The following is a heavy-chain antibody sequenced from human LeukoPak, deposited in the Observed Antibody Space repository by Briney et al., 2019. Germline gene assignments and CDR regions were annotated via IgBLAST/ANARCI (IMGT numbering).Heavy chain of an antibody. CDR3: ARAGITMIVVAADY. V-gene: IGHV3-30*04. Sequence: GGSLRLSCAASGFTFSSYAMHWVRQAPGKGLEWVAVISYDGSNKYCADSVKGRFTISRDNSKNTLYLQMNSLRAEDTAVYYCARAGITMIVVAADYWGQGTLVTVSS. CDR2: ISYDGSNK. CDR1: GFTFSSYA. D-gene: IGHD3-22*01. J-gene: IGHJ4*02.